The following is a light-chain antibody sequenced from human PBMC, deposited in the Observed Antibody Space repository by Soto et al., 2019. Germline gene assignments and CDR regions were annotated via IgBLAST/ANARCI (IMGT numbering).Light chain of an antibody. J-gene: IGLJ2*01. CDR3: SSYASTTLLV. CDR2: DVS. CDR1: SSDVGGFNY. V-gene: IGLV2-14*03. Sequence: QSVLTQPASVSGSPGQSITISCTGTSSDVGGFNYVSWYQHHPGKAPKLMIYDVSNRPSGVSDRFSGSKSGNTASLTISGLQAEDEAYYYCSSYASTTLLVFGGGTQLTVL.